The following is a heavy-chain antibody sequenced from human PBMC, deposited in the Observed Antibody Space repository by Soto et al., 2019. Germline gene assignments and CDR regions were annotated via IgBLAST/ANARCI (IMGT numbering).Heavy chain of an antibody. CDR2: IYYSGST. D-gene: IGHD3-3*01. Sequence: SETLSLTCTVSGGSISSGGYYWSWIRQHPGKGLEWIGYIYYSGSTYYNPSLKSRVTISVDTSKNQFSLKLSSVTAADTAVYYCARDEGIGSPLRCYYYGMVVWGQGTTVTVSS. CDR3: ARDEGIGSPLRCYYYGMVV. J-gene: IGHJ6*01. CDR1: GGSISSGGYY. V-gene: IGHV4-31*03.